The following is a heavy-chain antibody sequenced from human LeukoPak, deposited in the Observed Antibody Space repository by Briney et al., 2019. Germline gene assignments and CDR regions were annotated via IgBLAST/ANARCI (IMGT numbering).Heavy chain of an antibody. J-gene: IGHJ4*02. D-gene: IGHD3-22*01. CDR1: GYTFTSYG. V-gene: IGHV1-18*01. CDR2: ISAYNGNT. CDR3: ARDAGSMVVVSHFDY. Sequence: ASVKVSCKASGYTFTSYGISWVRQAPGQGLEWMGWISAYNGNTNYAQKLQGRVTMTTDTSTSTAYMELRSLRSDDTAVCYCARDAGSMVVVSHFDYWGQGTLVTVSS.